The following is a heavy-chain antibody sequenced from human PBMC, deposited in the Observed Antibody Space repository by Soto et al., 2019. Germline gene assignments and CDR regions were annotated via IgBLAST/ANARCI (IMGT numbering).Heavy chain of an antibody. J-gene: IGHJ4*02. V-gene: IGHV6-1*01. CDR1: VDSVYSNSAS. Sequence: TLSPTFSTSVDSVYSNSASWNGSWQSPSRGLEWLGRTYYRSKWYNDYAVSVKSRITIKKDTSKGTLYLQMNSLRAEDTAIYYCVREYYGSGVIWGKGILVTVS. D-gene: IGHD3-10*01. CDR3: VREYYGSGVI. CDR2: TYYRSKWYN.